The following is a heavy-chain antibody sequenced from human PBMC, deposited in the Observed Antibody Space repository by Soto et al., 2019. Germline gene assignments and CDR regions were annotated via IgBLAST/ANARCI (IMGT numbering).Heavy chain of an antibody. CDR3: ARGLRGRARSKPTRYYYYYYMDV. CDR2: INHSGST. D-gene: IGHD6-6*01. V-gene: IGHV4-34*01. J-gene: IGHJ6*03. Sequence: PPRKGLVRVGEINHSGSTNYNPSLKSRVTISVDTSKNQFSLKLSSVTAADTAVYYCARGLRGRARSKPTRYYYYYYMDVWGKGTTVTVSS.